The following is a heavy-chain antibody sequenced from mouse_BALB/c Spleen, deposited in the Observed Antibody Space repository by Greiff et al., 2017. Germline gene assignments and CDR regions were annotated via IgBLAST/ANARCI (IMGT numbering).Heavy chain of an antibody. J-gene: IGHJ4*01. CDR3: TRFTTVVATEYYYAMDY. CDR2: INPSNGGT. V-gene: IGHV1S81*02. CDR1: GYTFTSYY. D-gene: IGHD1-1*01. Sequence: QVQLQQSGAELVKPGASVKLSCKASGYTFTSYYMYWVKQRPGQGLEWIGEINPSNGGTNFNEKFKSKATLTVDKSSSTAYMQLSSLTSEDSAVYYCTRFTTVVATEYYYAMDYWGQGTSVTVSS.